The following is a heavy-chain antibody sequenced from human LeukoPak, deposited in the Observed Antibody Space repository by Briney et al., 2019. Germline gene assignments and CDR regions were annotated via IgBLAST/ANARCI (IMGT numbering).Heavy chain of an antibody. J-gene: IGHJ4*02. Sequence: GGSLRLSCAASGFTFSSYWMSWVRQAPGKGLEWVANIKQDGSEKYYVDSVKGRFTISRDNAKNSLYLQMNSLRAEDTAVYYCARTYYDFWSGYYPCFDYWGQGTLVTASS. CDR2: IKQDGSEK. D-gene: IGHD3-3*01. CDR3: ARTYYDFWSGYYPCFDY. V-gene: IGHV3-7*01. CDR1: GFTFSSYW.